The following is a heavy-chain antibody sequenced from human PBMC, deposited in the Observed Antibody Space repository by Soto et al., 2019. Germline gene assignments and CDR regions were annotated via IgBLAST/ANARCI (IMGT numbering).Heavy chain of an antibody. D-gene: IGHD2-2*01. CDR2: ISAYNGNT. J-gene: IGHJ6*02. V-gene: IGHV1-18*04. CDR1: GYTFTSYG. CDR3: ARVVVVPAASLRYYYGMDV. Sequence: QVQLVQSGAEVKKPGASVKVSCKASGYTFTSYGISWVRQAPGQGLEWMGWISAYNGNTNYAQKLQGRVTMTTDTTTSTAYMELRILRSEDTAVYYCARVVVVPAASLRYYYGMDVWGQGTTVTVSS.